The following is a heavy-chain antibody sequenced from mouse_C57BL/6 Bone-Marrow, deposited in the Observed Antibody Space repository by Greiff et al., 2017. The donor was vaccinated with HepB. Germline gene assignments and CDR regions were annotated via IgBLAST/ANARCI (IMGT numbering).Heavy chain of an antibody. V-gene: IGHV1-54*01. CDR1: GYAFSNYL. D-gene: IGHD2-1*01. J-gene: IGHJ2*01. Sequence: VPLVESGAELVRPGTSVKVSCKASGYAFSNYLIEWVKQRPGQGLEWIGVINPGSGGTNYNEKFKGKATLTADKSSSTAYMQLSSLTSEDSAVYFCARWGDGNYEGYWGQGTTLTVSS. CDR2: INPGSGGT. CDR3: ARWGDGNYEGY.